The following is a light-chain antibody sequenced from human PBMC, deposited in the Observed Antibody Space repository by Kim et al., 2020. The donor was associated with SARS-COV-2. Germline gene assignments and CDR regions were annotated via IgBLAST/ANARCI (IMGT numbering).Light chain of an antibody. CDR3: QQYSSFPYS. J-gene: IGKJ2*03. V-gene: IGKV1-5*03. CDR1: HDINAW. Sequence: SASVGASITITCRASHDINAWLAWYQQRPGTAPKLLIYAASHLAAGVPSRFSAFGSGTEFILTINSLQPEDFATYSCQQYSSFPYSFGQGTKLEI. CDR2: AAS.